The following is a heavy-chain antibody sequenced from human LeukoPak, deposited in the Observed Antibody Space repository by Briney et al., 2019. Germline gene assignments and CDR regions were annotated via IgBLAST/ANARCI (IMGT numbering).Heavy chain of an antibody. CDR2: IYSGGST. J-gene: IGHJ5*02. D-gene: IGHD1-26*01. CDR1: GFTVSTNY. Sequence: PGGSLRLSCAASGFTVSTNYMSWVRQAPGKGLEWVSVIYSGGSTYYADSVKARFTISRDNSKNTLYLQMNSLRAEDTAMYYCARDLTSWSSGSYGGSWGQGTLVTVSS. CDR3: ARDLTSWSSGSYGGS. V-gene: IGHV3-53*01.